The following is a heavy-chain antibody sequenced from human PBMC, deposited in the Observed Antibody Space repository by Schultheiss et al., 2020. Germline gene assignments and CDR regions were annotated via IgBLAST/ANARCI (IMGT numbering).Heavy chain of an antibody. Sequence: ASVKASCKASGYTFTSYDINWVRQATGQGLEWMGWMNPNSGNTGYAQKFQGRVTMTRNTSISTAYMELSSLRSEDTAVYYCARTPFGVVITPNWFDPWGQGTLVTVSS. CDR1: GYTFTSYD. J-gene: IGHJ5*02. V-gene: IGHV1-8*01. CDR2: MNPNSGNT. CDR3: ARTPFGVVITPNWFDP. D-gene: IGHD3-3*01.